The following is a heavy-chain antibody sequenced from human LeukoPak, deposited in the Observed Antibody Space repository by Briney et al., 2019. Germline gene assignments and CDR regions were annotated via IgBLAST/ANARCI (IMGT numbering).Heavy chain of an antibody. CDR1: GYSFTSFG. D-gene: IGHD1-26*01. Sequence: ASVKVSCKAFGYSFTSFGINWVRQAPGQGLEWMGWISGYNGHINYAQKFQGRVTMTTDTSTSTAYMELRSLRSDDTAVYYCARGTWEAAARPYSFDTWGQGTLVTVSS. CDR3: ARGTWEAAARPYSFDT. J-gene: IGHJ4*02. V-gene: IGHV1-18*01. CDR2: ISGYNGHI.